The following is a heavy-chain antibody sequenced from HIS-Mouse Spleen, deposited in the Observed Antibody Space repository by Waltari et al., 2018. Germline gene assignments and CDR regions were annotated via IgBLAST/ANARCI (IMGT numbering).Heavy chain of an antibody. CDR3: AREIPYSSSWYDWYFDL. J-gene: IGHJ2*01. D-gene: IGHD6-13*01. CDR2: IYYSGST. Sequence: QLQLQESGPGLVKPSATLSLTCTVSGGSITSSSYYWGWIRKPPGKGLEWIGSIYYSGSTYYNPSLKSRVTISVDTSKNQFSLKLSSVTAADTAVYYCAREIPYSSSWYDWYFDLWGRGTLVTVSS. V-gene: IGHV4-39*07. CDR1: GGSITSSSYY.